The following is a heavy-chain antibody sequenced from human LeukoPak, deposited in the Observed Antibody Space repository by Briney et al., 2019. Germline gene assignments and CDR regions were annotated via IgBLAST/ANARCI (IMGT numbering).Heavy chain of an antibody. Sequence: SETLSLTCTVSGGSISSYYWSWIRQPPGKGLEWIGSIYHSGSTYYNPSLKSRVTISVDTSKNQFSLKLSSVTAADTAVYYCASSGGSSWFSLDYWGQGTLVTVSS. CDR3: ASSGGSSWFSLDY. CDR2: IYHSGST. V-gene: IGHV4-59*04. D-gene: IGHD6-13*01. J-gene: IGHJ4*02. CDR1: GGSISSYY.